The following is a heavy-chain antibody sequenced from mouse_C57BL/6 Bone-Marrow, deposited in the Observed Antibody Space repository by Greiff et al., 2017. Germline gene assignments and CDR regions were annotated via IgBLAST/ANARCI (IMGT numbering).Heavy chain of an antibody. Sequence: QVQLKESGPELVKPGASVKISCKASGYAFSSSWMNWVKQRPGKGLEWIGRIYPGDGDTNYNGKFKGKATLTADKSSSTAYMQLSSLTSEDSAVYFCARGFHYYGSSPLAYWGQGTLVTVSA. V-gene: IGHV1-82*01. CDR2: IYPGDGDT. J-gene: IGHJ3*01. D-gene: IGHD1-1*01. CDR1: GYAFSSSW. CDR3: ARGFHYYGSSPLAY.